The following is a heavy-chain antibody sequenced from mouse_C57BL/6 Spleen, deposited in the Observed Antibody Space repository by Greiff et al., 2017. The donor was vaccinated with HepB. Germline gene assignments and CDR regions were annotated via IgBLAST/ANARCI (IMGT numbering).Heavy chain of an antibody. J-gene: IGHJ4*01. Sequence: EVKLMESGEGLVKPGGSLKLSCAASGFTFSSYAMSWVSLTPEKRLEWVAYISSGGDYIYYADTVKGRFTISRDNARNTLYLQMSSLKSEDTAMYYWTRVGGWSYAMDYWGQGTSVTVAS. CDR2: ISSGGDYI. CDR1: GFTFSSYA. D-gene: IGHD2-3*01. CDR3: TRVGGWSYAMDY. V-gene: IGHV5-9-1*02.